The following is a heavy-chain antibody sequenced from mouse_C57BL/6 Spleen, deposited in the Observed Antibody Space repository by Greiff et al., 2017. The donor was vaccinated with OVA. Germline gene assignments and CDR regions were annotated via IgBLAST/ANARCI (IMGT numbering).Heavy chain of an antibody. V-gene: IGHV6-3*01. CDR3: TGGGSSPSGFAY. J-gene: IGHJ3*01. CDR2: IRLKSDNYAT. CDR1: GFTFSNYW. D-gene: IGHD1-1*01. Sequence: EVKLVESGGGLVQPGGSMKLSCVASGFTFSNYWMNWVRQSPEKGLEWVAQIRLKSDNYATHYAESVKGRFTISRDDSKSSVYLQMNNLRAEDTGIYYCTGGGSSPSGFAYWGQGTLVTVSA.